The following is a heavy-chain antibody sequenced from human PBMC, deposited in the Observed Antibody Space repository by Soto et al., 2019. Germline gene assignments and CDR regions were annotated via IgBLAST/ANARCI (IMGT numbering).Heavy chain of an antibody. CDR1: GFTFSDYF. Sequence: VHLVDSGGGLVKPGGSLRLSCAASGFTFSDYFMTWIRQAPGKGLEWVSYIGSRGSPIYYVDSVKGRFTISRDNAKDSLYLHMNSLRAEYTAVYYCARVSSSSLFDYWGQGTLVTVSS. D-gene: IGHD6-6*01. J-gene: IGHJ4*02. CDR2: IGSRGSPI. CDR3: ARVSSSSLFDY. V-gene: IGHV3-11*01.